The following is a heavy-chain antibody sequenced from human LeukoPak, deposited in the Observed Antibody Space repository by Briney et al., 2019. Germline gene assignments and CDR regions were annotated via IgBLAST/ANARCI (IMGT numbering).Heavy chain of an antibody. V-gene: IGHV3-21*01. Sequence: GGSLRLSCAASGFTLSTYTMNWVRQAPGMGLEWVASISSRSVHIHYADSLKGRFTISRDNAKNSLYLQMNSLRVEDTAVYYCARERYYSESSGYCVFWGRGTQVIVSS. CDR2: ISSRSVHI. CDR3: ARERYYSESSGYCVF. J-gene: IGHJ4*02. CDR1: GFTLSTYT. D-gene: IGHD3-22*01.